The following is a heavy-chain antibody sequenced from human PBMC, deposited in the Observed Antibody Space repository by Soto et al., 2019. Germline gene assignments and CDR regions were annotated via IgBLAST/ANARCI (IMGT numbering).Heavy chain of an antibody. J-gene: IGHJ6*02. Sequence: GGSLRLSCAASGFTFSSYGMHWVRQAPGKGLEWVAVISYDGSNKYYADSVKGRFTISRDNSKNTLYLQMNSLRAEDTAVYYCAKDLGYCSSTSCYARAYYYGMDVWGQGTTVTVSS. CDR2: ISYDGSNK. CDR1: GFTFSSYG. V-gene: IGHV3-30*18. CDR3: AKDLGYCSSTSCYARAYYYGMDV. D-gene: IGHD2-2*01.